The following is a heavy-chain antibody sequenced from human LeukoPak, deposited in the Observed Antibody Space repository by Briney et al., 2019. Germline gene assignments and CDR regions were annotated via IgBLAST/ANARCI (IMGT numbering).Heavy chain of an antibody. Sequence: GTSLRLSCTASGFTFSAYALPWVRQAPGKGLEWVAVISHDESNYYYAESVKGRFSISRDDSKNTLVLQMNSLTTEDAGVYYCARARTGSYYSPFEYWGPGTLVSVST. CDR3: ARARTGSYYSPFEY. V-gene: IGHV3-30*04. CDR1: GFTFSAYA. D-gene: IGHD1-26*01. J-gene: IGHJ1*01. CDR2: ISHDESNY.